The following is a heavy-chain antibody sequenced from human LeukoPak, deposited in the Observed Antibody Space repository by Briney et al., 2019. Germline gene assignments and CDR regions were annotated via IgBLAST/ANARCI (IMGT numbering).Heavy chain of an antibody. Sequence: SETLSLTCAVSGASVSGNYWSWIRQPPGKGLEWIGYIYYSGSTNYNPSLKSRVTISVDTSKNQFSLKLSSVTAADTAVYYCARRTSIAAPLDYWGQGTLVTVSS. CDR1: GASVSGNY. J-gene: IGHJ4*02. CDR3: ARRTSIAAPLDY. V-gene: IGHV4-59*02. CDR2: IYYSGST. D-gene: IGHD6-6*01.